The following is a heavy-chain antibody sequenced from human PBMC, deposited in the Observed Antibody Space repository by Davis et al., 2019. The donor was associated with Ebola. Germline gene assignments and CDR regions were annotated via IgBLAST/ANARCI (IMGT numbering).Heavy chain of an antibody. CDR1: EFTFNKYA. CDR3: ARITVGPEVKSYDFWSGQLHDAFDL. Sequence: GESLKISCAASEFTFNKYAMNWVRQAPGKGLEWVAIISYDGSTEYYADSVKGRFTISRDNSKDTLYLQMKSLRADDTAVYNCARITVGPEVKSYDFWSGQLHDAFDLWGQGTMVTVSS. D-gene: IGHD3-3*01. V-gene: IGHV3-30-3*01. J-gene: IGHJ3*01. CDR2: ISYDGSTE.